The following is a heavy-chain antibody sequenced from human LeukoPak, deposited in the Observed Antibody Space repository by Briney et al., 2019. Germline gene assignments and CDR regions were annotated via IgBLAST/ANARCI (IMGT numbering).Heavy chain of an antibody. CDR2: TYYTSKWYN. CDR1: GDSVSSNSAA. D-gene: IGHD3-3*01. J-gene: IGHJ5*02. V-gene: IGHV6-1*01. Sequence: TSQTLSLTCAISGDSVSSNSAAWNWIRQSPSRGLEWLRRTYYTSKWYNDYAVSVKSRITVNPDTSKNQFSLHLNSVTPEDTAVYYCARQGFRRFDPWGQGTLVTVSS. CDR3: ARQGFRRFDP.